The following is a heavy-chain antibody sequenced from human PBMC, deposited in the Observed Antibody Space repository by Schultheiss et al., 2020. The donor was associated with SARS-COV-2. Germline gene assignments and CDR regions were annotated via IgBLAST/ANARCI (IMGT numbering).Heavy chain of an antibody. CDR2: INAGNGNT. J-gene: IGHJ6*02. D-gene: IGHD2-2*01. Sequence: ASVKVSCKASGYTFTSYAMHWVRQAPGQRLEWMGWINAGNGNTKYSQKFQGRVTITRDTSASTAYMELRSLRSDDTAVYYCARGYCSSTSCSGGYYYGMDVWGQGTTVTVSS. CDR3: ARGYCSSTSCSGGYYYGMDV. V-gene: IGHV1-3*01. CDR1: GYTFTSYA.